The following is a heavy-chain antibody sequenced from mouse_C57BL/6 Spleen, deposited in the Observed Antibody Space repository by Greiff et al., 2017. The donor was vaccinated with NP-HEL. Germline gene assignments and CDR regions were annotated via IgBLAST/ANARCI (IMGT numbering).Heavy chain of an antibody. CDR3: ARAYDGYYVYAMDY. D-gene: IGHD2-3*01. Sequence: EVMLVESGGGLVQPGGSLSLSCAASGFTFTAYYMSWVRQPPGKALEWLGFIRNKANGYTTEYSASVKGRFTISRDNFQSILYLQMNALRAEDSATYDCARAYDGYYVYAMDYWGQGTSVTVSS. CDR2: IRNKANGYTT. J-gene: IGHJ4*01. CDR1: GFTFTAYY. V-gene: IGHV7-3*01.